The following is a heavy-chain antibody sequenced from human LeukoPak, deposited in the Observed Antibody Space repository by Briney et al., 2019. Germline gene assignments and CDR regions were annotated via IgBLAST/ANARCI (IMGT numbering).Heavy chain of an antibody. V-gene: IGHV3-30*04. CDR1: GFTFSSYA. CDR2: ISYDGSNK. CDR3: ARDQIGYCSGGSCYTFEY. Sequence: GGSLRLSCAAFGFTFSSYAMHWVRQAPGMGLEWVAVISYDGSNKYFADSVKGRWSIPRDNSKNTLYLQMDSLRTEDTAVYYCARDQIGYCSGGSCYTFEYWGQGTLVSVSS. D-gene: IGHD2-15*01. J-gene: IGHJ4*02.